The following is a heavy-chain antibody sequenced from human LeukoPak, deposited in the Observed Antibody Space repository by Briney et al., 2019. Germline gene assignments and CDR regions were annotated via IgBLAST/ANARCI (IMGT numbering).Heavy chain of an antibody. Sequence: GGTLRLSCAASVYLYSIYSMNWVRQAPGRGREWVSYIISSSTTIYYADSVKGRFTTYRDNAKNSLYLQMNSLRAEDTAVYYCARDLIAAAGRHWGQGTLVTVSS. D-gene: IGHD6-13*01. CDR2: IISSSTTI. CDR3: ARDLIAAAGRH. J-gene: IGHJ4*02. V-gene: IGHV3-48*01. CDR1: VYLYSIYS.